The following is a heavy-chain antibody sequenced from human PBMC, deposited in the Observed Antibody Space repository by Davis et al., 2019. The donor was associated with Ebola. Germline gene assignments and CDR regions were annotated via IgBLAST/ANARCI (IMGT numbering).Heavy chain of an antibody. CDR2: INPHNGNT. Sequence: ASVKVSCKASGYTFTSYGISWVRQAPGQGLEWMGWINPHNGNTNYAQNVQGRVTMTTDTSTSTAYMEVGSLRSDDTAVYYCARAQFPTKSDHWGQGTLVNVSS. CDR1: GYTFTSYG. CDR3: ARAQFPTKSDH. D-gene: IGHD5-24*01. J-gene: IGHJ4*02. V-gene: IGHV1-18*01.